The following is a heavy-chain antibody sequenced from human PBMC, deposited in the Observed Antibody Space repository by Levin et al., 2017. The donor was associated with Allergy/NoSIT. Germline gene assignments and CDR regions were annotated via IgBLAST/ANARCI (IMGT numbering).Heavy chain of an antibody. D-gene: IGHD6-19*01. CDR1: GGSISSSSYY. V-gene: IGHV4-39*07. CDR2: IYYSGST. CDR3: ARAVAGMGMDY. Sequence: PGGSLRLSCTVSGGSISSSSYYWGWIRQPPGKGLEWIGSIYYSGSTYYNPSLKSRVTISVDTSKNQFSLKLSSVTAADTAVYYCARAVAGMGMDYWGQGTLVTVSS. J-gene: IGHJ4*02.